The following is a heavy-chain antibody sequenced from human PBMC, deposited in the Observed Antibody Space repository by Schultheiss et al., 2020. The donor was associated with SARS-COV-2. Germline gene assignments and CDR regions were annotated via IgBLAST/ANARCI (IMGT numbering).Heavy chain of an antibody. CDR1: GYSIRSGYY. CDR2: IYHSGST. V-gene: IGHV4-38-2*02. J-gene: IGHJ5*02. Sequence: SETLSLTCAVSGYSIRSGYYWGWIRQPPGKGLEWIASIYHSGSTYYNPSLKSRVTISLDTSKNQFSLKLSSVTAADTAVYYCARDPGTPNWFDPWGQGTLVTVSS. D-gene: IGHD1-26*01. CDR3: ARDPGTPNWFDP.